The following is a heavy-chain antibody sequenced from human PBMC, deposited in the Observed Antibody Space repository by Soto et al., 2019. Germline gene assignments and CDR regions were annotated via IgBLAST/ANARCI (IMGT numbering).Heavy chain of an antibody. J-gene: IGHJ6*02. V-gene: IGHV3-23*01. Sequence: GGSLRLSCAASGFTFSSYAMSWVRQAPGKGLEWVSAISGSGGSTYYADSVKGRFTISRDNSKNTLYLQMNSLRAEDTAVYYCAKDMTRTTFGPDFGQYYYGMDVWGQGTMVTVSS. CDR3: AKDMTRTTFGPDFGQYYYGMDV. D-gene: IGHD1-7*01. CDR1: GFTFSSYA. CDR2: ISGSGGST.